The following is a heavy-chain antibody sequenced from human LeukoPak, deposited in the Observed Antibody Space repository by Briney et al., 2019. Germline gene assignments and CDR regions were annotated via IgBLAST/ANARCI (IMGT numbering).Heavy chain of an antibody. CDR3: ARDSIQLWFFDY. J-gene: IGHJ4*02. V-gene: IGHV4-39*07. CDR1: GGSISSSSYY. D-gene: IGHD5-18*01. CDR2: IYYSGST. Sequence: SETLSLTCTVSGGSISSSSYYWGWIRQPPGKGLDWIGSIYYSGSTYYNPSLKSRVTMSVDTSKNQFSLKLSSVTAADTAVYYCARDSIQLWFFDYWGQGTLVTVSS.